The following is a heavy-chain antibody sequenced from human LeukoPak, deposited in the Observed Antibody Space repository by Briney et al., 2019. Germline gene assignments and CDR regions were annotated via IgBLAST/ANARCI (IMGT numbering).Heavy chain of an antibody. Sequence: SETLSLTCTVSGGSISSYYWSWIRQPPGKGLEWIGYIYTSGSTNYNPSLKSRVTISVDTSKNQFSLKLSSVAAADTAVYYCARPSGLAAAGTGFDYWGQGTLVTVSS. J-gene: IGHJ4*02. CDR3: ARPSGLAAAGTGFDY. CDR1: GGSISSYY. D-gene: IGHD6-13*01. CDR2: IYTSGST. V-gene: IGHV4-4*09.